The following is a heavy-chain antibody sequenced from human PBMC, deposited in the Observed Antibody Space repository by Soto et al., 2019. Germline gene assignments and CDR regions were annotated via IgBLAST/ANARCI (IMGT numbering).Heavy chain of an antibody. CDR1: GYTFTGYY. CDR2: INPNSGGT. Sequence: ASVKVSCKASGYTFTGYYMLWVRQAPGQGLERMGWINPNSGGTNYAQKFQGWDTMTRDTSISTAYMELSRLRSDDTAVYYCARGKYCTNGVCLRYYYYGMDVWGQGTTVTVSS. D-gene: IGHD2-8*01. V-gene: IGHV1-2*04. CDR3: ARGKYCTNGVCLRYYYYGMDV. J-gene: IGHJ6*02.